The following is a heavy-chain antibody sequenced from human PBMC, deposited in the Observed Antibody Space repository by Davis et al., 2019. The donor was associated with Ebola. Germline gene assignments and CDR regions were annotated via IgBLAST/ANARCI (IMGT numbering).Heavy chain of an antibody. V-gene: IGHV4-34*01. Sequence: MPSETLSLTCAVYGGSFCDYHWSWIRQPPGKGLEWIGEINHSGSTNYNPSLKSRVTISVDTSKNQFSLKLSSVTAADTAVYYCARGPRFLEWLLLATDAFDIWGQGTMVTVSS. J-gene: IGHJ3*02. CDR1: GGSFCDYH. D-gene: IGHD3-3*01. CDR3: ARGPRFLEWLLLATDAFDI. CDR2: INHSGST.